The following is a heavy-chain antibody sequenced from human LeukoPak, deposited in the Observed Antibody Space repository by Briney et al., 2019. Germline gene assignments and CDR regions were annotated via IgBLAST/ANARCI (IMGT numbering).Heavy chain of an antibody. CDR2: IYAGDSDT. CDR1: GYRFTSYW. CDR3: ARHRYHFGSFDAFDI. D-gene: IGHD3-3*01. J-gene: IGHJ3*02. V-gene: IGHV5-51*01. Sequence: GESLKISCKGSGYRFTSYWIGWVRQMPGKGLEWMGIIYAGDSDTRYSPSFQGQVTISADKSISTAYLQWSSLKASDTAIYYCARHRYHFGSFDAFDIWGQGTLVTVSS.